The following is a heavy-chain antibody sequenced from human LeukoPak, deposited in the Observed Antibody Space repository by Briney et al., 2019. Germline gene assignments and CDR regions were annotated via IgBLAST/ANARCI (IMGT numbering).Heavy chain of an antibody. J-gene: IGHJ3*02. CDR3: ARSGYSSDAFDI. V-gene: IGHV4-4*07. CDR2: IYTSGST. D-gene: IGHD5-18*01. Sequence: SETLSLTCTVSGGSISSYYWSWIRQPAVKVLEWIGRIYTSGSTNYNPSLKSRVTMSVDTSKNQFSLKLSSVTAADTAVYYCARSGYSSDAFDIWGQGTMVTVSS. CDR1: GGSISSYY.